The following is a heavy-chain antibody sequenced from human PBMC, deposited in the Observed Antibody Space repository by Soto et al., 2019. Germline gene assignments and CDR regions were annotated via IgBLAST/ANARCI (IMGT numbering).Heavy chain of an antibody. CDR2: ISGSGGRT. D-gene: IGHD3-22*01. J-gene: IGHJ4*02. CDR3: AKYYYDSSGFDS. CDR1: GFTFSTYA. V-gene: IGHV3-23*01. Sequence: VGSLRLSCAASGFTFSTYAMSWVRQAPGKGLEWVSGISGSGGRTYYAGSVKGRFTISRDNSRNTLNLQMNSLRAEDTAVYYCAKYYYDSSGFDSWGQGTLVTVSS.